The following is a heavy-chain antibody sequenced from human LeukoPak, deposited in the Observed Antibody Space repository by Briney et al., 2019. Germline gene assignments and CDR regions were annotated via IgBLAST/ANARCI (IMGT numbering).Heavy chain of an antibody. CDR3: AKDYIAAAGSDY. D-gene: IGHD6-13*01. V-gene: IGHV3-30*18. CDR1: GFTFSSYG. CDR2: ISYDGSNK. Sequence: GGSLRLSCAASGFTFSSYGMHWVRQGPGKGLGGVAVISYDGSNKYYADSVKGRFTISRDNSKNTLYLQMNSLRAEDTAVYYCAKDYIAAAGSDYWGQGTLVTVSS. J-gene: IGHJ4*02.